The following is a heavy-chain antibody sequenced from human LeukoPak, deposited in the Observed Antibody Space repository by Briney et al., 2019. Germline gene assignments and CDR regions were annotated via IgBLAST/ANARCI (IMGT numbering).Heavy chain of an antibody. CDR3: AELGITMIGGV. D-gene: IGHD3-10*02. V-gene: IGHV3-48*03. Sequence: SGGSLRLSCAASGFTFSSYEMNWVRQAPGKGLEWVSYISSSGSTIYYADSVKGRFTMYRDNAKNSLYLQMNSLRAEDTAVYYCAELGITMIGGVWGKGTTVTISS. CDR1: GFTFSSYE. CDR2: ISSSGSTI. J-gene: IGHJ6*04.